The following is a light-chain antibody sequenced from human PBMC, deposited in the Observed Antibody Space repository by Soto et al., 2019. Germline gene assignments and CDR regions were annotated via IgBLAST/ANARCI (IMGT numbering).Light chain of an antibody. J-gene: IGKJ4*01. CDR3: QQYNNWPLT. CDR1: QSVSSN. V-gene: IGKV3D-15*01. CDR2: GAS. Sequence: EIVMTQSPATLSVSPGERATLSCRASQSVSSNLAWYQQKPGQAPRLLIYGASTGATGIPARFSGSGSGTEFTLTISSLQSEDFAVYYCQQYNNWPLTFGGGTKVAIK.